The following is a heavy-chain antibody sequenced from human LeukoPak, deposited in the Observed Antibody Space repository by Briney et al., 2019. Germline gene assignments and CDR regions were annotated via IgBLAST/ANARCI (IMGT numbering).Heavy chain of an antibody. CDR3: ARPGDGGY. J-gene: IGHJ4*02. Sequence: SETLSLTCTASGGSISSSSYYWGWIRQPPGKGLEWIGSIYYSGSTYYNPSLKSRVTISVDTSKNQFSLKLSSVTAADTAVYYCARPGDGGYWGQGTLVTVSS. CDR1: GGSISSSSYY. CDR2: IYYSGST. D-gene: IGHD7-27*01. V-gene: IGHV4-39*01.